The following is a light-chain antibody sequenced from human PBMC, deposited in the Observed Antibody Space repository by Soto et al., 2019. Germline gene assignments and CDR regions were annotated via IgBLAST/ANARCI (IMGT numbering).Light chain of an antibody. CDR2: VAS. V-gene: IGKV3-20*01. J-gene: IGKJ1*01. CDR3: QQYGSSPPT. Sequence: EIVLTQSPGTLALSPGERATLSCRASQSVSTNNLAWYQRKPGQAPRLLIYVASSRATVIPARFSGSGSGTDFTFTITRLEPEDFAVYYCQQYGSSPPTFGQVTKVEIK. CDR1: QSVSTNN.